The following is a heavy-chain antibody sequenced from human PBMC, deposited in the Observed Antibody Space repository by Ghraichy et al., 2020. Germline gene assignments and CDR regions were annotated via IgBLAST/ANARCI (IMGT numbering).Heavy chain of an antibody. V-gene: IGHV3-7*01. Sequence: SLRLSCAVSGFTFSSYWMSWVRQVPGKGLEWVASIKEDGSDKSYVDSLRGRFTISRDNAKNSLYLQMSSLRAEEAAVYYCARRLVVPGASGWGYGMDVWGQGTTVTVSS. CDR1: GFTFSSYW. D-gene: IGHD2-2*01. J-gene: IGHJ6*02. CDR2: IKEDGSDK. CDR3: ARRLVVPGASGWGYGMDV.